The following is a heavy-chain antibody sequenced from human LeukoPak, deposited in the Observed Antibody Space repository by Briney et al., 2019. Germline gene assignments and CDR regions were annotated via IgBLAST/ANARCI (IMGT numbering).Heavy chain of an antibody. CDR2: IYYSGST. D-gene: IGHD2-8*01. Sequence: SGTLSLTCAVSGGSISSSNWWSWVRQPPGKGLEWIGYIYYSGSTNYNPSLKSRVTISVDTSKNQFSLKLSSVTAADTAVYYCARSYCTNGVCSFDFDYWGQGTLVTVSS. CDR3: ARSYCTNGVCSFDFDY. J-gene: IGHJ4*02. V-gene: IGHV4-4*02. CDR1: GGSISSSNW.